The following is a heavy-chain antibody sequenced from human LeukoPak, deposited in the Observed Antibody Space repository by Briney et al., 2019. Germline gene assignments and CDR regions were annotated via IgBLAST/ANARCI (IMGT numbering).Heavy chain of an antibody. Sequence: SETLSLTCTVSGGSISSYYWSWIRQPPGKGLEWIGYIYYSGSTNYNPSLKSRVTISVDTSKNQFSLKLSSVTAADTAVYYCARRAGTMGWAYYFDYWGQGTLVTVSS. CDR3: ARRAGTMGWAYYFDY. D-gene: IGHD6-13*01. J-gene: IGHJ4*02. CDR2: IYYSGST. CDR1: GGSISSYY. V-gene: IGHV4-59*01.